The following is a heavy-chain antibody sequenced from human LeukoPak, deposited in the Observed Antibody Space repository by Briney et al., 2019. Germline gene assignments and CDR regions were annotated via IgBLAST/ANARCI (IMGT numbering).Heavy chain of an antibody. CDR1: GYTFTSYG. D-gene: IGHD6-13*01. J-gene: IGHJ4*02. V-gene: IGHV1-18*01. Sequence: GASVKVSXKASGYTFTSYGISWVRQAPGQGLEWMGWISAYNGNTNYAQKFQGRVTMTRDTSTSTVYMEMSSLRSEDTAVYYCASIGSIDYWGQGTLVTVSS. CDR3: ASIGSIDY. CDR2: ISAYNGNT.